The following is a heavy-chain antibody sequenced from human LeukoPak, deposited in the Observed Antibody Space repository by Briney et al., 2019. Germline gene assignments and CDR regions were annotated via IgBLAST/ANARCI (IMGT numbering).Heavy chain of an antibody. J-gene: IGHJ4*02. Sequence: GGSLRLSCAASGFTFGSYVHWVRQAPGKGQEGVAIISYDGSNEYYADSVKGRFTISRDNSKNTLSLQMNNLRVDDTAVYYCAKDTKWQLNAYYIDCWGQGTLVTVSS. V-gene: IGHV3-30*04. CDR2: ISYDGSNE. CDR3: AKDTKWQLNAYYIDC. CDR1: GFTFGSYV. D-gene: IGHD5-12*01.